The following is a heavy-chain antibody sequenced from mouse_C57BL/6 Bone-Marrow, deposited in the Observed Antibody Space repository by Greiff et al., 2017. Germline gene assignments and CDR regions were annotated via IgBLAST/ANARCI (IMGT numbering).Heavy chain of an antibody. D-gene: IGHD2-4*01. CDR3: IRYDYDPAWFAY. CDR1: GFNIKDDY. Sequence: EVMLVESGAELVRPGASVKLSCTASGFNIKDDYMHWVKQRPEQGLEWIGWIDPENGDTEYASKFQGKATITADTSSNTAYLQLSSLTSEDTAVYYCIRYDYDPAWFAYWGQGTLVTVSA. V-gene: IGHV14-4*01. J-gene: IGHJ3*01. CDR2: IDPENGDT.